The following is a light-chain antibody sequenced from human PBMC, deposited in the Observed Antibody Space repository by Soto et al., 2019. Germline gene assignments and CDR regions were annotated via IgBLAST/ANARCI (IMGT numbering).Light chain of an antibody. CDR3: SSSTSSSTYV. Sequence: QSALTQPASVSGSPGQSITISCTGTSSDIGAYASVSWYQQQPDKAPKLIIYSVSHRSSGVSDRFSGSKSGNTASLTISGLHTEDEADYYCSSSTSSSTYVFGTGTKVIVL. CDR2: SVS. CDR1: SSDIGAYAS. J-gene: IGLJ1*01. V-gene: IGLV2-14*03.